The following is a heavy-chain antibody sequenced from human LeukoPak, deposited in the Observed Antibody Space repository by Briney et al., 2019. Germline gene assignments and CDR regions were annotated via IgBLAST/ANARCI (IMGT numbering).Heavy chain of an antibody. CDR2: ISSSGSTI. CDR1: GYSISSGYF. Sequence: LSLTCTVSGYSISSGYFWGWMRQPPGKGLEWVSYISSSGSTIYYADSVKGRFTISRDNAKNSLYLQMNSLRAEDTAVYYCARVGASGSYSGLGYWGQGTLVTVSS. D-gene: IGHD1-26*01. J-gene: IGHJ4*02. V-gene: IGHV3-11*04. CDR3: ARVGASGSYSGLGY.